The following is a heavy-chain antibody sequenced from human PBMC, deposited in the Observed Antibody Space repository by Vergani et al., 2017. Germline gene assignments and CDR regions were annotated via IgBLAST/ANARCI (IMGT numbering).Heavy chain of an antibody. V-gene: IGHV4-59*01. D-gene: IGHD3-9*01. CDR3: ARCLPDYDILTGYSYYYYYGMDV. CDR2: IYYSGST. J-gene: IGHJ6*02. Sequence: QVQLQESGPGLVKPSETLSLTCTVSGGSISSYYWSWIRQPPGKGLEWIGYIYYSGSTNYNPSLKSRVTISVDTSKNQFSLKLSSVTAADTAVYYCARCLPDYDILTGYSYYYYYGMDVWGQGTTVTVSS. CDR1: GGSISSYY.